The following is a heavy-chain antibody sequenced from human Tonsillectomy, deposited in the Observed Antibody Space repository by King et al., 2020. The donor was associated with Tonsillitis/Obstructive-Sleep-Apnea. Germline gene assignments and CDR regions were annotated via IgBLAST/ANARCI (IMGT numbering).Heavy chain of an antibody. CDR2: ISGSGGST. D-gene: IGHD3-10*01. J-gene: IGHJ3*02. V-gene: IGHV3-23*04. CDR1: GFTFSSYA. CDR3: AKIRSLWFGELGKDAFDI. Sequence: VQLVESGGGLVQPGGSLRLSCAASGFTFSSYAMTWVRQAPGKGLEWVSGISGSGGSTYYADSVKGRFTISRDNSKNTLYLQMNSLRAEDTAVYYCAKIRSLWFGELGKDAFDIWGQGTMVTVSS.